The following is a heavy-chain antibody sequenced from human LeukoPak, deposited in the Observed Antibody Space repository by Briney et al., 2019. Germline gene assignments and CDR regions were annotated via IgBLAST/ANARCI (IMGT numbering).Heavy chain of an antibody. CDR3: ARGREVAGTVGY. CDR2: INTISGGT. J-gene: IGHJ4*02. CDR1: GYTFTGYY. V-gene: IGHV1-2*02. D-gene: IGHD6-19*01. Sequence: ASVKVSCKASGYTFTGYYMHWVRQAPGQGLEWIGWINTISGGTNYAQKFQGRVTMTRDTSISTAYMELSRLTSDDTAVYYCARGREVAGTVGYWGQGTLVTVSS.